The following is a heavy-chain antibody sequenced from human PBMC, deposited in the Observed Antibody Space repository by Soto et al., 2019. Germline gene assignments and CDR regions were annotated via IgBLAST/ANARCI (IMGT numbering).Heavy chain of an antibody. Sequence: PSETLSLTCTVSGGSISSGGYYWYWIRQHPGKGLEWIGYIYYSGTTYYNPSLKSRVTTSVDTSKNQFSLKLSSVTAADTAVYYCAASCVACGGFNYYGMDVWGQGTTVTVSS. CDR2: IYYSGTT. D-gene: IGHD2-21*01. V-gene: IGHV4-31*03. J-gene: IGHJ6*02. CDR3: AASCVACGGFNYYGMDV. CDR1: GGSISSGGYY.